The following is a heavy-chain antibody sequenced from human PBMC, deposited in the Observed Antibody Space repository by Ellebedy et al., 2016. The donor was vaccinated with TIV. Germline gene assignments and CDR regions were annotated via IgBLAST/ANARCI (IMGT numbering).Heavy chain of an antibody. J-gene: IGHJ5*02. CDR2: IYYSGST. D-gene: IGHD1-14*01. CDR3: ARARTGYDGFDP. Sequence: SETLSLXCTVSGGSISSYYWSWIRQPPGKGLEWIGYIYYSGSTNYNPSLKSRVTISVDTSKNQFSLKLSSVTAADTAVYYCARARTGYDGFDPWGQGTLVTVSS. CDR1: GGSISSYY. V-gene: IGHV4-59*01.